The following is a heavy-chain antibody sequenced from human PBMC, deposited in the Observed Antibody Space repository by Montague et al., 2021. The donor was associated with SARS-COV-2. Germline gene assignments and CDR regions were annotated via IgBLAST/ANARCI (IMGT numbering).Heavy chain of an antibody. D-gene: IGHD3-22*01. CDR3: ARGRQHFNMIVVVMTGGEYYFDY. CDR2: INHRGTS. CDR1: GGSFSDNY. V-gene: IGHV4-34*01. Sequence: SETLSTTCAVYGGSFSDNYWSWIRKPPGKGLEWIGEINHRGTSNYNPSLKSRVPISVDTSKNQFSLYLGSVTAADTAVYYCARGRQHFNMIVVVMTGGEYYFDYWGQGTLVTVSS. J-gene: IGHJ4*02.